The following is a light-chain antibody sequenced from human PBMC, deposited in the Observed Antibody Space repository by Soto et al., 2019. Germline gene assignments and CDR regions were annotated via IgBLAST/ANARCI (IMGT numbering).Light chain of an antibody. V-gene: IGLV2-14*01. Sequence: QSVLTQPASVSGSPGQSITISCTGTSSDVGGYNYVSWYQQHPGKAPKPMIYDVSNRPSGVSNRFSGSKSGNTASLTISGLQAEDEADYYCSSYTSSSYVVFGGGTKLTVL. J-gene: IGLJ2*01. CDR1: SSDVGGYNY. CDR2: DVS. CDR3: SSYTSSSYVV.